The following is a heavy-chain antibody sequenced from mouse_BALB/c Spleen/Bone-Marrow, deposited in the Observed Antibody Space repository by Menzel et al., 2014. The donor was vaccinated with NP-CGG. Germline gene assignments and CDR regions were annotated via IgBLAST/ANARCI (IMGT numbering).Heavy chain of an antibody. V-gene: IGHV1-18*01. D-gene: IGHD1-1*01. CDR1: GYSFTGYT. Sequence: VQLQQSGPELVMPGASMKISCKASGYSFTGYTMNWVKQSHGKSLEWIGLINPNSGGTSYNQKFKGKATLNVDKSSSTAYMELLSLTSEDSAVYYCARTAYFYGRGYFDYWGPGTTLTVSS. J-gene: IGHJ2*01. CDR3: ARTAYFYGRGYFDY. CDR2: INPNSGGT.